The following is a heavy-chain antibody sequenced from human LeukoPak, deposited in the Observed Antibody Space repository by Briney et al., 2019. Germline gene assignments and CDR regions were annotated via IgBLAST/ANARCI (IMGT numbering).Heavy chain of an antibody. D-gene: IGHD5-12*01. V-gene: IGHV3-30*04. Sequence: GGSLRLSCAASGFTFSSYAMHWVRQAPGKGLEWVALISYDGSNKNYADSVKGRLTISRDNSKNTLYLQMNSLRAEDTAVYYCAKGDSGYGVDYWGQGTLVTVSS. CDR1: GFTFSSYA. CDR3: AKGDSGYGVDY. J-gene: IGHJ4*02. CDR2: ISYDGSNK.